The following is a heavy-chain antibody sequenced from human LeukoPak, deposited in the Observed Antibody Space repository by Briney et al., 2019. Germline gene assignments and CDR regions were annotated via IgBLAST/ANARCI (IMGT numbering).Heavy chain of an antibody. Sequence: GGSLRLSCAASGFTFSSYAMHWVRQAPGKGLEWVAVISYDGSNKYYADSVKGRFTISRDNSKNTLYLQMNSLRAEDTAVYYCARDHGTHGLLLVSYYFDYWGQGTLVTVSS. J-gene: IGHJ4*02. CDR1: GFTFSSYA. CDR2: ISYDGSNK. CDR3: ARDHGTHGLLLVSYYFDY. D-gene: IGHD2/OR15-2a*01. V-gene: IGHV3-30*04.